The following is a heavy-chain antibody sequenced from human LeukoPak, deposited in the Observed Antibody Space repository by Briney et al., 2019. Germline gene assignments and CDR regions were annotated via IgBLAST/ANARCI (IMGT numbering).Heavy chain of an antibody. V-gene: IGHV7-4-1*01. CDR1: GYDFNKYT. J-gene: IGHJ4*02. Sequence: ASVKVSCKASGYDFNKYTLNWVRKAPGHGLEWMGWTNTNTGDPVYPRAFRGRFVFSVDTSVSTSYLEIRDLTTDDTAVYYCARGNFGVVSLFDYWGQGILVTVSS. D-gene: IGHD3-3*01. CDR2: TNTNTGDP. CDR3: ARGNFGVVSLFDY.